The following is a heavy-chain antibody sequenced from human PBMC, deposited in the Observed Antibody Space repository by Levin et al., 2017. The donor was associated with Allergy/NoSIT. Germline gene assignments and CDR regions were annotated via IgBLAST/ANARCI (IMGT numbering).Heavy chain of an antibody. Sequence: PGGSLRLSCAASGFTFRNYAMHWVRQAPGKGLEWVAVIWYDGRNKYYSESVKGRFTISRDNSKNTLYLQMNSLRVEDTAVYYCARSDIAIIGVGDHWGQGTLVTVSS. CDR3: ARSDIAIIGVGDH. V-gene: IGHV3-33*01. CDR1: GFTFRNYA. J-gene: IGHJ4*02. D-gene: IGHD5-12*01. CDR2: IWYDGRNK.